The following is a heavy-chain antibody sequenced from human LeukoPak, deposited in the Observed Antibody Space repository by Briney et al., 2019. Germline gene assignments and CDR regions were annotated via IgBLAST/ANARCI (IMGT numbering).Heavy chain of an antibody. CDR3: ARWGRGSYYAPFFDY. CDR1: GYSFTAFY. Sequence: ASVKVSCKTSGYSFTAFYIHWVRQAPGQGLEWMGWINPNNGGTNYAQKFQGRVTMTRDTSISTAYMELSRLRSDDTAVYYCARWGRGSYYAPFFDYWGQGTLVTVSS. CDR2: INPNNGGT. V-gene: IGHV1-2*02. D-gene: IGHD1-26*01. J-gene: IGHJ4*02.